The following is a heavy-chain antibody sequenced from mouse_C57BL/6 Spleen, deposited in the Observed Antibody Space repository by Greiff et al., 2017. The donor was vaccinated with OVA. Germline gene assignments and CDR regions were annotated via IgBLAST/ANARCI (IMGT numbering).Heavy chain of an antibody. Sequence: QVQLQQPGAELVMPGASVKLSCKASGYTFTSYWMHWVKQRPGQGLEWIGEIDPSDSYTNYNQKFKGKSTLTVDKSSSTAYMQLSSLTSEDSAVYDCARSGDYDRFYAMDYWGQGTSVTVSS. CDR3: ARSGDYDRFYAMDY. J-gene: IGHJ4*01. CDR1: GYTFTSYW. CDR2: IDPSDSYT. D-gene: IGHD2-4*01. V-gene: IGHV1-69*01.